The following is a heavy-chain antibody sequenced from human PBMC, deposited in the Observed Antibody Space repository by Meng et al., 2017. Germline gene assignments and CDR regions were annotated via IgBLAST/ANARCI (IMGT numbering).Heavy chain of an antibody. CDR1: GGSVSSGSSY. CDR3: ARAIAVAGITIDY. J-gene: IGHJ4*02. CDR2: IYYSGST. V-gene: IGHV4-61*01. Sequence: QVQLNESVPGLWMHSETLSLSCTVSGGSVSSGSSYWSWIRQPPGKGLEWIGYIYYSGSTNYNPSLKSRVTISVDTSKNQFSLKLSSVTAADTAVYYCARAIAVAGITIDYWGQGTLVTVSS. D-gene: IGHD6-19*01.